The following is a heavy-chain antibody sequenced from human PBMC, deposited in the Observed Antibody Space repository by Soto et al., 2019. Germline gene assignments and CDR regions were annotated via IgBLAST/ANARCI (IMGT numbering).Heavy chain of an antibody. V-gene: IGHV1-18*01. D-gene: IGHD3-3*01. CDR2: ISAYNGNT. CDR1: GYTFTSYG. J-gene: IGHJ6*02. CDR3: ARDMELRFLEWLAYGMDV. Sequence: QVQLVQSGAEVKKPGASVKVSCKASGYTFTSYGISWVRQAPGQGLEWMGWISAYNGNTNYAQKLQGRVTMTTDTSTSTAYMELRSLRSDDTVVYYCARDMELRFLEWLAYGMDVWGQGTTVTVSS.